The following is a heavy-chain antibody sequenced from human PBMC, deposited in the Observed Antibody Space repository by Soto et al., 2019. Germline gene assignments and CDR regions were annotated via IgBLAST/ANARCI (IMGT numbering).Heavy chain of an antibody. V-gene: IGHV3-21*01. D-gene: IGHD3-10*01. CDR3: ARDVDGSYYFEY. CDR1: GFTFNKYN. J-gene: IGHJ4*02. CDR2: ISSSSSYI. Sequence: PGGSLRLSCAASGFTFNKYNINWVRQAPGKGLEWVSSISSSSSYIFYADSVKGRFTISRDNAKNSLYLQMNSLRAEDTAVYYCARDVDGSYYFEYWGQGTLVTVS.